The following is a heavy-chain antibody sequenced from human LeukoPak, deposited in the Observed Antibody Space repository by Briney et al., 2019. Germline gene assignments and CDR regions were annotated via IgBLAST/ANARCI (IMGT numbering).Heavy chain of an antibody. D-gene: IGHD3-3*01. CDR2: IYSRGST. Sequence: GGSLRLSCAASGFTVSSNYMSWVRQAPGEGLEWVSVIYSRGSTYYADSVKGRFTISRDNSKNTLYLQMNSLRAEDTAVYYCARGRYTPMAWAENWSGKRWYFDLWGRGTLVTVSS. V-gene: IGHV3-66*03. CDR1: GFTVSSNY. CDR3: ARGRYTPMAWAENWSGKRWYFDL. J-gene: IGHJ2*01.